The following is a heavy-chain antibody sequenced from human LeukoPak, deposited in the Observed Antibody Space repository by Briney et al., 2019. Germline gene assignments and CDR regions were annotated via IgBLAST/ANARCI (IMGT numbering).Heavy chain of an antibody. Sequence: GGSLRLSCAASGFTFSTYAMSWVRQAPGKGLEWVSLIGGSDGRTRYADSVKGRFTISRDNSKNTLFLQMNSLRAEDTALYYCAKGSSGYFADLWGQGTLVTVSS. J-gene: IGHJ5*02. CDR1: GFTFSTYA. D-gene: IGHD3-22*01. CDR3: AKGSSGYFADL. V-gene: IGHV3-23*01. CDR2: IGGSDGRT.